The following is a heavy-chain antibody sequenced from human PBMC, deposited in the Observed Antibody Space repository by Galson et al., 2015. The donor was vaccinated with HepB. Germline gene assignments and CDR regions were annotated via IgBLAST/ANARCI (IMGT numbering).Heavy chain of an antibody. CDR3: ARLYCSAGSCYLGFDY. V-gene: IGHV5-51*03. J-gene: IGHJ4*02. D-gene: IGHD2-15*01. CDR2: IYPGDSDT. CDR1: GYSFTSYW. Sequence: QSGAEVKKPGESLKISCKGSGYSFTSYWSGWVRQMPGKGLVWMGIIYPGDSDTRYSPSFKGQVTISADKSITTAYLQWSSLKASDTAMYYCARLYCSAGSCYLGFDYWGQGTRVTVSS.